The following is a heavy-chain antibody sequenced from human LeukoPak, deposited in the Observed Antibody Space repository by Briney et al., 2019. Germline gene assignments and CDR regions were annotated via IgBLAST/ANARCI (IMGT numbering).Heavy chain of an antibody. J-gene: IGHJ3*02. D-gene: IGHD3-22*01. CDR1: GYTLTELS. CDR3: TRVLGYYDSSGYGAFDM. Sequence: ASVKVSCKVSGYTLTELSMHSVRQAPGQGLEWMGIINPSGGSTTCAQKFQGRVTMTRDTSTSTVYMELSSLRSEDTAVFYCTRVLGYYDSSGYGAFDMWGQGTMVTVSS. V-gene: IGHV1-46*01. CDR2: INPSGGST.